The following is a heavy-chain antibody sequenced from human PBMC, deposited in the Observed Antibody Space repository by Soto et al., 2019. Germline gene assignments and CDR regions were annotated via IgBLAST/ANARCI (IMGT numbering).Heavy chain of an antibody. CDR2: ISGSGGST. CDR3: AKIQPPITFGGVIAHFDY. V-gene: IGHV3-23*01. J-gene: IGHJ4*02. CDR1: GFTFSSYA. D-gene: IGHD3-16*02. Sequence: GGSLRLSCAASGFTFSSYAMSWVRQAPGKGLEWVSAISGSGGSTYYADSVKGRFTISRDNSKNTLYLQMNSLRAEDTAVYYCAKIQPPITFGGVIAHFDYWGQGTLVTVSS.